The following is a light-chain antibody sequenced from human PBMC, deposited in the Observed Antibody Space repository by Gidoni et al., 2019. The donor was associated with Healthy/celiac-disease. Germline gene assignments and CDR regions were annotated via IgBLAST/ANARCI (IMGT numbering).Light chain of an antibody. Sequence: EMVLTQSPATLSLSPGERATLSCRASQSVSSYLAWYQQKPGQAPRLLIYDASNRATGIPARFSGSGSGTDFTLTISSLEPEDFAVYYCQQRRHWPPITFGQGTRLEIK. V-gene: IGKV3-11*01. CDR1: QSVSSY. CDR2: DAS. CDR3: QQRRHWPPIT. J-gene: IGKJ5*01.